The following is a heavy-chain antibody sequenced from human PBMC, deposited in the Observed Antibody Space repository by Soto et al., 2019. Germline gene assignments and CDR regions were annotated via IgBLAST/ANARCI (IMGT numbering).Heavy chain of an antibody. CDR3: ARGFSSSRLDY. V-gene: IGHV3-53*01. CDR2: IYSGGST. J-gene: IGHJ4*02. CDR1: GFTVSSNY. Sequence: GGSLRLSCAASGFTVSSNYMSWVRQAPGKGLEWVSVIYSGGSTYYADSVKGRFTISRDNSKNTLYLQMNSLRAEDTAVYYCARGFSSSRLDYWGQGTLVTVSS. D-gene: IGHD6-13*01.